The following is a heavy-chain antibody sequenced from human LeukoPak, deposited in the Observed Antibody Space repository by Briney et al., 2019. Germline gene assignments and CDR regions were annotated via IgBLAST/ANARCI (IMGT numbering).Heavy chain of an antibody. CDR3: ARGIEVGSGYMDV. CDR1: GFTLSSYA. Sequence: GSLRLSCAASGFTLSSYAMSWVRQAPGKGLEWVSVTYSGGSTYYADSVKGRFTISRDNSKNTLYLQMNSLRAEDTAVYYCARGIEVGSGYMDVWGKGTTVTISS. V-gene: IGHV3-66*01. J-gene: IGHJ6*03. CDR2: TYSGGST. D-gene: IGHD3-22*01.